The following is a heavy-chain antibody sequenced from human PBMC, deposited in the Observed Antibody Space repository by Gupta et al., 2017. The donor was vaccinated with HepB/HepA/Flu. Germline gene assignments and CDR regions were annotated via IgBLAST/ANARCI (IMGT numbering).Heavy chain of an antibody. CDR3: AWGYTVTFDY. CDR2: IKQDGGEK. V-gene: IGHV3-7*04. J-gene: IGHJ4*02. D-gene: IGHD4-17*01. Sequence: EVQLVESGGGLVQPGGSLRLSCAASGFTFINYWMSWVRQAPGKGLEWVASIKQDGGEKYYVDSVKGRFTISRDNAKNSLYLQMNSLRAEDTAMYYCAWGYTVTFDYWGQGTLVTVSS. CDR1: GFTFINYW.